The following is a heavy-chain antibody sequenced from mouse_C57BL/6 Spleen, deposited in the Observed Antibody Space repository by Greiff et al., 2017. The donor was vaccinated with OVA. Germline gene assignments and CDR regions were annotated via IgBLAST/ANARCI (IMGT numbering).Heavy chain of an antibody. CDR1: GYSITSGYY. V-gene: IGHV3-6*01. D-gene: IGHD2-2*01. Sequence: EVQLVESGPGLVKPSQSLSLTCSVTGYSITSGYYWNWIRQFPGNKLEWMGYISYDGSNNYNPSLKNRISITRDTSKNQFFLKLNSVTTEDTATYYCARGGYERASFYAMDYWGQGTSVTVSS. CDR2: ISYDGSN. CDR3: ARGGYERASFYAMDY. J-gene: IGHJ4*01.